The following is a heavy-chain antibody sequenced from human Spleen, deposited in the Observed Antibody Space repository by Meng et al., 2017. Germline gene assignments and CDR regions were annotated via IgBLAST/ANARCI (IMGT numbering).Heavy chain of an antibody. V-gene: IGHV4-34*01. CDR2: INHSGST. J-gene: IGHJ2*01. CDR3: ASTIDYGDYVAYLGPYFDL. D-gene: IGHD4-17*01. CDR1: GGSFSGYY. Sequence: VQLQQWGAGLLKPSETLSLTCAVYGGSFSGYYWSWIRQPPGKGLEWIGEINHSGSTNYNPSLKSRVTISVDKSKNQFSLKLSSVTAADTAVYYCASTIDYGDYVAYLGPYFDLWGRGTLVTVSS.